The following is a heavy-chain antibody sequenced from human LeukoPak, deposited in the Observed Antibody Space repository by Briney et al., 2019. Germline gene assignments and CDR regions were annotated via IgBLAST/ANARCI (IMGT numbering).Heavy chain of an antibody. D-gene: IGHD5-24*01. CDR3: ARRSRDGYFLDS. Sequence: PSGTLSLTCIVSGGSMSGYYWSWIRQPPGKGLEWIGHTFSSGATTYNPSLKSRVTISVDTSRSQFSLNLSSVTAADTAVYYCARRSRDGYFLDSWGQGTLVTVSS. CDR2: TFSSGAT. J-gene: IGHJ4*02. CDR1: GGSMSGYY. V-gene: IGHV4-4*09.